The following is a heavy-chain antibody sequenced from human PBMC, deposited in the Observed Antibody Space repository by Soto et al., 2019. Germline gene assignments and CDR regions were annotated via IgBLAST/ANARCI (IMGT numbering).Heavy chain of an antibody. J-gene: IGHJ5*02. CDR1: GGSISDISYC. D-gene: IGHD2-15*01. CDR2: MFYSGAT. V-gene: IGHV4-39*01. Sequence: ETLALTCTVSGGSISDISYCGGWIRQPPGKGLQWIGCMFYSGATYYNPSLKNRVTLSVDTSNNEFSLKLVSVTAPDTAVYYCARHKSGSDWLDPWGQGTLVTVSS. CDR3: ARHKSGSDWLDP.